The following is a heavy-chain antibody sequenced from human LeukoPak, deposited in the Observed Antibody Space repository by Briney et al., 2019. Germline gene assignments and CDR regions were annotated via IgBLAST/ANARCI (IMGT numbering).Heavy chain of an antibody. CDR3: AAIYDSSGYLFDY. Sequence: ASVKVSCKASGYTFTSYDINWVRQATGQGLEWMGWMNPNSGNTGYAQKFQGRVTITRNTSISTAYMELSSLRSEDTAVYYCAAIYDSSGYLFDYWGQGTLVTVSS. CDR2: MNPNSGNT. V-gene: IGHV1-8*03. J-gene: IGHJ4*02. CDR1: GYTFTSYD. D-gene: IGHD3-22*01.